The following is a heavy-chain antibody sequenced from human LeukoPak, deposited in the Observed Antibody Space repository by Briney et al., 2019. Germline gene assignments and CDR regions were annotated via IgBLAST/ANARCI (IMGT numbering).Heavy chain of an antibody. CDR2: IWPNGSNK. CDR1: GFTFSTYG. J-gene: IGHJ5*02. CDR3: ALYYSGRGSNRWFDP. Sequence: QAGGSLRLSCAASGFTFSTYGMHWVRQAPGKGLEWVAVIWPNGSNKYHADSVKGRFTISRDNSKSTLFLQMSSLAAEDTAVYYCALYYSGRGSNRWFDPWGQGTLVTVSS. D-gene: IGHD6-19*01. V-gene: IGHV3-33*01.